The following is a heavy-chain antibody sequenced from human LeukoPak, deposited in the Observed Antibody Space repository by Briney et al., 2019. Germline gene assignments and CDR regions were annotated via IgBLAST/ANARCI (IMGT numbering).Heavy chain of an antibody. CDR1: GFTFSSYS. CDR2: ISSSSSNI. D-gene: IGHD2-15*01. J-gene: IGHJ5*02. CDR3: ARGMRYCSGGSCYYNWFDP. Sequence: GGSLRLSCAASGFTFSSYSMNWVRQAPGKGLEWVSYISSSSSNIYYADSVKGRFTISRDNAKNSLYLQMNSLRDEDTAVYYCARGMRYCSGGSCYYNWFDPWGQGTLVTVSS. V-gene: IGHV3-48*02.